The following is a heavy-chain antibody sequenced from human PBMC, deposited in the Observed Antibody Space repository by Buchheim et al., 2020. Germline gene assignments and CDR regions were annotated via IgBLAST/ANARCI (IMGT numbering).Heavy chain of an antibody. J-gene: IGHJ6*02. V-gene: IGHV4-39*01. Sequence: QLQLQESGPGLVKPSETLSLTCTVSGGSISSSSYYWGWIRQPPGKGLEWIGSIYYSGSTYYNPSLKSRVTISVDTSKNQFSLKLSSVTAADTAVYYCATYETWAVAGSVRIRRVGMDVWGQGTT. CDR2: IYYSGST. CDR1: GGSISSSSYY. CDR3: ATYETWAVAGSVRIRRVGMDV. D-gene: IGHD6-19*01.